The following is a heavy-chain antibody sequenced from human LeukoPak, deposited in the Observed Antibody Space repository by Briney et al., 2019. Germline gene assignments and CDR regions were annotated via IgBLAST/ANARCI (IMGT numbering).Heavy chain of an antibody. D-gene: IGHD3-10*01. CDR1: GGSISSGGYY. V-gene: IGHV4-31*03. Sequence: SETLSLTCTVSGGSISSGGYYWSWIRQHPGKGLEWIGYIYYSGSTYYNPSLKSRVTISVDTSKNQFSLKLSSVTAADTAVYYCARAPYPDYYGSGSYSFGGFDYWGQGTLVTVSS. CDR3: ARAPYPDYYGSGSYSFGGFDY. CDR2: IYYSGST. J-gene: IGHJ4*02.